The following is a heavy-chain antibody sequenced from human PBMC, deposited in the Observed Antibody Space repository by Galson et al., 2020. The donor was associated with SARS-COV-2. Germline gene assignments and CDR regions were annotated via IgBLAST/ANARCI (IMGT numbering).Heavy chain of an antibody. Sequence: GGSLRLSCAASGFTFSTYWMSWVRQAPGKGLEWVANIKEDGSRKNYVDSVKGRFSISRDNAKNSLYLQMNSLGAEDTAVYYCARYGPNGEMDVWGQGTTVTVSS. V-gene: IGHV3-7*04. J-gene: IGHJ6*02. D-gene: IGHD4-17*01. CDR1: GFTFSTYW. CDR3: ARYGPNGEMDV. CDR2: IKEDGSRK.